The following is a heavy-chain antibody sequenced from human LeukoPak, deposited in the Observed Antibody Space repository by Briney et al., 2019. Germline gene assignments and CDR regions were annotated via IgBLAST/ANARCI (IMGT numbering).Heavy chain of an antibody. D-gene: IGHD6-13*01. CDR2: ISSSSSYI. J-gene: IGHJ4*02. CDR1: GFTFSSYS. CDR3: ARDHSSSPYYFDY. Sequence: GGSLRLSCAASGFTFSSYSMNWVRRAPGRGLEWVSSISSSSSYIYYAESVKGRFTISRDNAKNSLYLQMNSLRAEDTAVYYCARDHSSSPYYFDYWGQGTLVTVSS. V-gene: IGHV3-21*01.